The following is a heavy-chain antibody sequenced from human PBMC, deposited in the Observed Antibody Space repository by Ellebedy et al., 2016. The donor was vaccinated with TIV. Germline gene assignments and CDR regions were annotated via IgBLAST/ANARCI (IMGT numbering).Heavy chain of an antibody. CDR1: GFTFSSYS. V-gene: IGHV3-74*01. CDR3: AREHNWNDVDALDM. Sequence: PGGSLRFSCAAAGFTFSSYSMHWVRQAPGKGLVRVSYIDSDGSSTTYADSVKGRFTISRDNARKKLYLQMNSLRAEDKAVYYCAREHNWNDVDALDMWGQGTLVTVSS. CDR2: IDSDGSST. J-gene: IGHJ3*02. D-gene: IGHD1-1*01.